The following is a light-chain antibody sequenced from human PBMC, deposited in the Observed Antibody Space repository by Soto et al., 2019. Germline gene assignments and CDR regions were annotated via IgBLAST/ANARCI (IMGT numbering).Light chain of an antibody. CDR2: AAS. CDR1: QSIDTY. Sequence: DIQMTQSPSSLSASVGDRVTITCRASQSIDTYLNWYQRKPGKAPNVLIYAASTLQSGVPTRFSGSGSGTDFTLTISSLQPEDFATYYCLQDYNYPRTFGQGTKVDIK. CDR3: LQDYNYPRT. V-gene: IGKV1-39*01. J-gene: IGKJ1*01.